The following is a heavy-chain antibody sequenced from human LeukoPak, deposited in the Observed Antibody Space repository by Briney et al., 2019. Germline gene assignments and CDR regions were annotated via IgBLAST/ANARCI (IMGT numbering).Heavy chain of an antibody. CDR3: ARGFGAGNYYYGWFDP. Sequence: SETLSLTCTVSGGSISSSSYYWGWIRQPPGKGLEWIGSIYYSGSTYYNPSLKSRVTISVDTSKNQFSLKLSSVTAADTAVYYCARGFGAGNYYYGWFDPWGQGTLVSVSS. J-gene: IGHJ5*02. D-gene: IGHD3-10*01. CDR1: GGSISSSSYY. CDR2: IYYSGST. V-gene: IGHV4-39*07.